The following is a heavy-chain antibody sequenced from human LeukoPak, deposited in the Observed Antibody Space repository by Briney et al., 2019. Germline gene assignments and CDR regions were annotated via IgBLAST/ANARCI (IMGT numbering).Heavy chain of an antibody. CDR1: GFTFSSYA. V-gene: IGHV3-15*01. D-gene: IGHD3-16*02. CDR2: IKSKTDGGTT. CDR3: TTDDYVWGSYRY. Sequence: GRSLRLSCAASGFTFSSYAMHWVRQAPGKGLEWVGRIKSKTDGGTTDYAAPVKGRFTISRDDSKNTLYLQMNSLKTEDTAVYYCTTDDYVWGSYRYWGQGTLVTVSS. J-gene: IGHJ4*02.